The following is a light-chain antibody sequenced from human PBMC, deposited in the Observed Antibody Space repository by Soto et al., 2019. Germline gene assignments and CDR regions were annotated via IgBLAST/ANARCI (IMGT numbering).Light chain of an antibody. J-gene: IGKJ4*01. CDR3: QQYNSYSLT. Sequence: DIQVTQSPSTLSASVGDRVTITCRASQSISSWLAWYQQKPGKAPKLLIYKASSLESGVPSRFSGSGSGTEFTLTISSLQPDDFATYYCQQYNSYSLTFDGGTKVEIK. CDR1: QSISSW. CDR2: KAS. V-gene: IGKV1-5*03.